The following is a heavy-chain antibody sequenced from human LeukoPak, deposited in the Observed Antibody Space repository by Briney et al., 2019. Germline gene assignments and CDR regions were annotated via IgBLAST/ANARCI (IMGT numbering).Heavy chain of an antibody. CDR1: GGSISSYY. D-gene: IGHD4-17*01. Sequence: SETLSLTCTASGGSISSYYWSWIRQPPGKGLEWIGYIYHSGSTYYNPSLKSRVTISVDRSKNQFSLKLSSVTAADTAVYYCARGTVTTGDWFDPWGQGTLVTVSS. CDR3: ARGTVTTGDWFDP. CDR2: IYHSGST. V-gene: IGHV4-59*12. J-gene: IGHJ5*02.